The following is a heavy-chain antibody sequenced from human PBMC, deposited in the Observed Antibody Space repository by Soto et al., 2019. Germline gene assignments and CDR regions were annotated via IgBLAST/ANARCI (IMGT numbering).Heavy chain of an antibody. CDR1: GFTFSYYG. CDR2: ISYAGSNK. CDR3: AKDLPSDYYDSSGLFDY. Sequence: QVQLVDSGGGVVQPGRSLRLSCAASGFTFSYYGMHWVRQAPGKGLEWVAVISYAGSNKYYADSVKGRFTISRDNSKNTLYLQMNSLRAEDTAVYYCAKDLPSDYYDSSGLFDYWGQGTLVTVSS. D-gene: IGHD3-22*01. V-gene: IGHV3-30*18. J-gene: IGHJ4*02.